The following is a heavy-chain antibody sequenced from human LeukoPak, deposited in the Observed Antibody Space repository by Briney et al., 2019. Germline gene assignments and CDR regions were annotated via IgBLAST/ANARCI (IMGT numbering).Heavy chain of an antibody. Sequence: TGGSLRLSCAASGFTFNDYAMYWVRQAPGKGLEWVTLISYDGYDKSYADSVRGRFTISRDNSKNTLYLQMNSLRAEDTAVYYCARDRGDYYGSGSYLDYWGQGTLVTVSS. CDR3: ARDRGDYYGSGSYLDY. V-gene: IGHV3-30-3*01. CDR2: ISYDGYDK. CDR1: GFTFNDYA. D-gene: IGHD3-10*01. J-gene: IGHJ4*02.